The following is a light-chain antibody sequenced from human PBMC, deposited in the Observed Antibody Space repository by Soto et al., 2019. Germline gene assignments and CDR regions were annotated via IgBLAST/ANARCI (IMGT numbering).Light chain of an antibody. CDR3: QQTFTSPPT. V-gene: IGKV1-39*01. J-gene: IGKJ2*01. CDR1: RSIGTL. Sequence: IHMSQSPSSLSASVGDRVTITCRASRSIGTLVHWYQQIPGKAPNLLVSAASNLQNGVPSRFAGSGSGTDFTLTISSLQPGDYATYFCQQTFTSPPTFGRGTQLEIK. CDR2: AAS.